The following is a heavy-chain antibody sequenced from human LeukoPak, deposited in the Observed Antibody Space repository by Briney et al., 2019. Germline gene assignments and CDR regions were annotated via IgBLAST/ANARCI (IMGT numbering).Heavy chain of an antibody. CDR3: ARWDYDSSGYALYYFDY. Sequence: ASVKVSCKASGYSFTTYAMNWVRQAPGQGLEWMGWINTYTGNPTYAQGFTGRFVFSLDTSVSTAYLQISSLKAEDTAVYYCARWDYDSSGYALYYFDYWGQGTLVTVSS. J-gene: IGHJ4*02. CDR1: GYSFTTYA. V-gene: IGHV7-4-1*02. CDR2: INTYTGNP. D-gene: IGHD3-22*01.